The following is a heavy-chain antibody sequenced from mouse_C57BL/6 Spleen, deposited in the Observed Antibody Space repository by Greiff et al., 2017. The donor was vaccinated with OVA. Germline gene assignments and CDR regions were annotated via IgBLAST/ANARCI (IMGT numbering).Heavy chain of an antibody. CDR3: ARSIYYGSSYDWYFDV. CDR1: GYAFTNYL. J-gene: IGHJ1*03. CDR2: INPGSGGT. D-gene: IGHD1-1*01. V-gene: IGHV1-54*01. Sequence: VKLMESGAELVRPGTSVKVSCKASGYAFTNYLIEWVKQRPGQGLEWIGVINPGSGGTNYNEKFKGKATLTADKSSSTAYMQLSSLTSEDSAVYFCARSIYYGSSYDWYFDVWGTGTTVTVSS.